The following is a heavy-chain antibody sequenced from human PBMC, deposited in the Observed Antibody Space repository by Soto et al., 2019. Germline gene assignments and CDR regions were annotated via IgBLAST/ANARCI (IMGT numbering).Heavy chain of an antibody. V-gene: IGHV3-23*01. CDR3: AKLFSSGPWVYYYYYGMDV. Sequence: GGSLRLSCAASGFTFSNYAMSWVRQAPGKGLEWVSAISGSGDNTYHADSVKGRFTISRDNSKNTLYLQMHSLRAEDTAVFYCAKLFSSGPWVYYYYYGMDVWGQGTTVTVSS. CDR2: ISGSGDNT. J-gene: IGHJ6*02. CDR1: GFTFSNYA. D-gene: IGHD6-19*01.